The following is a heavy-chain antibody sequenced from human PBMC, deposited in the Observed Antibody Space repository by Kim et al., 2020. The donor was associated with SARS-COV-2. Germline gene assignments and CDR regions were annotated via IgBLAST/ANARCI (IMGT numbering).Heavy chain of an antibody. CDR2: IYNSGSN. CDR3: AGGKYDFWSGSSYYYYIDV. D-gene: IGHD3-3*01. Sequence: SETLSLTCTVSGGSISSYYWSWIRQPPGKGLEWVGYIYNSGSNNYNPSLKSRISISLDTSKRQSSLKLSSVTAADTAVFYCAGGKYDFWSGSSYYYYIDV. V-gene: IGHV4-59*08. CDR1: GGSISSYY. J-gene: IGHJ6*03.